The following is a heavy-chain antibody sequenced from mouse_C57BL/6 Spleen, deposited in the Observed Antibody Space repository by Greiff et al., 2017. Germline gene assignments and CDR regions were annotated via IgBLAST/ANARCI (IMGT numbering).Heavy chain of an antibody. CDR1: GFTFSDYG. V-gene: IGHV5-17*01. J-gene: IGHJ2*01. Sequence: EVQWVESGGGLVKPGGSLKLSCAASGFTFSDYGMHWVRQAPEKGLEWVAYISSGSSTIYYADTVKGRFTISRDNAKNTLFLQMTSLRSEDTAMYYCAGGGEDYFDYWGQGTTLTVSS. CDR2: ISSGSSTI. CDR3: AGGGEDYFDY.